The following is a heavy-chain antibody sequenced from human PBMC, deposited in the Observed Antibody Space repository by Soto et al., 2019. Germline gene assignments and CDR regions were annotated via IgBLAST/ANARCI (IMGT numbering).Heavy chain of an antibody. V-gene: IGHV3-7*01. D-gene: IGHD2-15*01. CDR1: GFTFSRCW. J-gene: IGHJ3*02. Sequence: EGQVVESWGGLVQPGVSLRLSCAASGFTFSRCWMSWVRQAPVQGLECVASIKEDGRETYYVDSVKGRFTISRDNAENSLSLHMNSLRAEDTAVYYCARNMGWRDASDIRGQGTMVTVSS. CDR2: IKEDGRET. CDR3: ARNMGWRDASDI.